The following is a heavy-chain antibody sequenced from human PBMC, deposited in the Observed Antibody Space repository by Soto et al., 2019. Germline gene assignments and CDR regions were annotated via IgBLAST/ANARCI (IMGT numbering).Heavy chain of an antibody. CDR1: VYTFPGYF. Sequence: ASVKVPGKTSVYTFPGYFSHGGGQAPGQGLGGMGWINPHTGVKNYAQSFQGGLTMPRDTSIRKVSMGMTRLKSDDTAVYYCATESGGLSYSLDPWGQGTMVTVSS. CDR3: ATESGGLSYSLDP. CDR2: INPHTGVK. J-gene: IGHJ5*02. D-gene: IGHD5-18*01. V-gene: IGHV1-2*02.